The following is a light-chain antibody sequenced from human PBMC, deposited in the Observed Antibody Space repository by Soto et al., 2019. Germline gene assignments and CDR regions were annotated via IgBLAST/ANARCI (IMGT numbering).Light chain of an antibody. J-gene: IGKJ4*01. Sequence: EIVLTQSPATLSVSPVERATLTCRASQTVGTSLAWYHQKPGQAPRLLIYVASTRSAGVPSGFSGSGYGTEFALAIRSVRSEDFAVYYCPPHNAWPLAFGGGPKVE. CDR3: PPHNAWPLA. V-gene: IGKV3-15*01. CDR2: VAS. CDR1: QTVGTS.